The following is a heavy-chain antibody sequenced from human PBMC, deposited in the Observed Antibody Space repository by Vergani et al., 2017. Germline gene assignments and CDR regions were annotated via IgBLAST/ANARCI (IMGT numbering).Heavy chain of an antibody. Sequence: QLQLQESGPGLVKPSETLSLTCTVSGGSISSSSYYWGWIRQPPGKGLEWIGSIYYSGSTYYNPSLKSRVTISVDTSKNQFSLKLSSVTAADTAVYYCASSGGNSXFDYWGQGTLVTVSS. J-gene: IGHJ4*02. V-gene: IGHV4-39*01. D-gene: IGHD4-23*01. CDR2: IYYSGST. CDR3: ASSGGNSXFDY. CDR1: GGSISSSSYY.